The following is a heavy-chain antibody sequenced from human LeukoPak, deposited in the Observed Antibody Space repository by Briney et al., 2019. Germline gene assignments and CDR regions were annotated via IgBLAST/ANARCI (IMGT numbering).Heavy chain of an antibody. Sequence: GGSLRLSCAASGFTFSNYGMHWVRQAPGKGLEWVALIWYDGSNKYCADSVKGRFTISRDNSKNTLYLQMNSLRAEDTAVYYCATAGGRWPQGYFDYWGQGTLVTVSS. CDR1: GFTFSNYG. CDR2: IWYDGSNK. J-gene: IGHJ4*02. D-gene: IGHD5-24*01. CDR3: ATAGGRWPQGYFDY. V-gene: IGHV3-33*01.